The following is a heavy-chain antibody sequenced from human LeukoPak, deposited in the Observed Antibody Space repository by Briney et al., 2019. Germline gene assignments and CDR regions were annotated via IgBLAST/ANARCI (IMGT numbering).Heavy chain of an antibody. CDR3: ARNASDSGTSYFDY. J-gene: IGHJ4*02. CDR1: GGSISSSTYY. Sequence: PSETLSLTCTVSGGSISSSTYYWGWIRQPPGEGLEWIGSIYYSGSTSYNPSLKSRVTISVDTSKNQFSLKLDSVTAADTAVYYCARNASDSGTSYFDYWGQGTLVTVSS. V-gene: IGHV4-39*01. D-gene: IGHD1-26*01. CDR2: IYYSGST.